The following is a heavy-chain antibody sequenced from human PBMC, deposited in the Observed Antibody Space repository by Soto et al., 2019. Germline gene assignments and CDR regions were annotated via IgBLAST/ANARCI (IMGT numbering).Heavy chain of an antibody. CDR1: GFSFTGYY. J-gene: IGHJ5*02. Sequence: QVQLVQSGAAVKKPGASVKVSCKASGFSFTGYYIHWMRQAPGQGLEWMGWINAHSGGTEYAQKFQGRVTLTRDTSIATAYLTHTRLTSDDTALYYCAKDLTRQLAYWLDPWCQGTQVTVSS. CDR3: AKDLTRQLAYWLDP. V-gene: IGHV1-2*02. CDR2: INAHSGGT. D-gene: IGHD6-6*01.